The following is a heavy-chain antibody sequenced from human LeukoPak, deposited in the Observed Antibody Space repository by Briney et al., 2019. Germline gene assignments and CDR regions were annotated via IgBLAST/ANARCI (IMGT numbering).Heavy chain of an antibody. D-gene: IGHD5-12*01. V-gene: IGHV4-39*07. J-gene: IGHJ4*02. CDR3: ARVYGGYLFDY. CDR1: GGSISTYY. Sequence: PSETLSLTCTVSGGSISTYYWAWIRQPPGKGLEWIGNIYSGGSSYYNMSLKSRVTISVDTSKNQFSLKLTSVTAADTAVYYCARVYGGYLFDYWGQGTLVTVSS. CDR2: IYSGGSS.